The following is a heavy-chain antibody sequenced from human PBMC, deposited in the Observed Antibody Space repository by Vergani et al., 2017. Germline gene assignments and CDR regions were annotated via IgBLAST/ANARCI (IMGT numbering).Heavy chain of an antibody. CDR1: SHTFQTYG. CDR2: INPNSGGT. J-gene: IGHJ6*02. CDR3: AGVNGELVTYYYYGMDV. V-gene: IGHV1-2*02. Sequence: QVQLVQSGAELKKPGASVSVSCKGSSHTFQTYGISWVRQAPGKGLEWMGWINPNSGGTNYARKFQGRVTMTRDTSISTAYMELSRLRSDDTAVYYCAGVNGELVTYYYYGMDVWGQGTTVTVSS. D-gene: IGHD3-10*01.